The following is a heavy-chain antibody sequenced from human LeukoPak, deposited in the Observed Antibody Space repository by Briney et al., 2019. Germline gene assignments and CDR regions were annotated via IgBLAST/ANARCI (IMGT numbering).Heavy chain of an antibody. J-gene: IGHJ4*02. CDR1: GYTFTGYY. V-gene: IGHV1-2*02. CDR2: INPNSGGT. D-gene: IGHD3-9*01. CDR3: AKVATPPGILRYFDWFSGYYFDY. Sequence: ASVKVSCKASGYTFTGYYMHWVRQAPGQGLEWMGWINPNSGGTNYAQKFQGRVTMTRDTSISTAYMELSRLRSEDTAVYYCAKVATPPGILRYFDWFSGYYFDYWGQGTLVTVSS.